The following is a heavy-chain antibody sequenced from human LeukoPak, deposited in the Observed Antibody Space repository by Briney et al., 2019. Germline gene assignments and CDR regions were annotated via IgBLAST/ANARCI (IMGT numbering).Heavy chain of an antibody. Sequence: GASVKVSCKASGDTFSSFGISWVRQAPGQGLEWMGWISSYNGNTVYAQKIQGRVTLTTDTSTGTTYMDLRSLRSDDTAVYYCARDRYDFWSGYYYYYMDVWGKGTTVTVSS. V-gene: IGHV1-18*01. D-gene: IGHD3-3*01. J-gene: IGHJ6*03. CDR3: ARDRYDFWSGYYYYYMDV. CDR1: GDTFSSFG. CDR2: ISSYNGNT.